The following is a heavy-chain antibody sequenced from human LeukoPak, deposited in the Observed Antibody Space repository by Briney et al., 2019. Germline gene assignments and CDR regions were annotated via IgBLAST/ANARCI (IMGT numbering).Heavy chain of an antibody. Sequence: GGSLRLSCAASGFTFSSYSMNWVRQAPGKGLEWVSYISSSSSTIYYADSVKGRFTISRDNAKNSVHLQMNSLRAEDTAVYYCATRRCSIAACRASSYRCFDFWGTGTTVTVSS. CDR2: ISSSSSTI. D-gene: IGHD2-2*01. CDR1: GFTFSSYS. V-gene: IGHV3-48*04. J-gene: IGHJ6*03. CDR3: ATRRCSIAACRASSYRCFDF.